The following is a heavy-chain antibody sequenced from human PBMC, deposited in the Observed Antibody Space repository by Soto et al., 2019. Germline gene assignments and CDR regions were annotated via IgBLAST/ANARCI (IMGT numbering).Heavy chain of an antibody. Sequence: GGSLRLSCAASGFTFSSYAMSWVRQAPGKGLEWVSAISGSGGSTYYADSVKGRFTISRDNSKNTLYLQMNSLRAEDTAVYYCAKDVRKWQSSPLFDYWGQGTLVTVSS. CDR3: AKDVRKWQSSPLFDY. V-gene: IGHV3-23*01. CDR2: ISGSGGST. D-gene: IGHD2-8*01. CDR1: GFTFSSYA. J-gene: IGHJ4*02.